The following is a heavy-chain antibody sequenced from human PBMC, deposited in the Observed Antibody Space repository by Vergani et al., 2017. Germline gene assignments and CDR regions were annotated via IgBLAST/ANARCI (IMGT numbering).Heavy chain of an antibody. CDR1: GYTFTSYG. CDR3: AMGYDPLSNYLLF. J-gene: IGHJ4*02. CDR2: YIPSSGTS. V-gene: IGHV1-69*13. Sequence: QVQLVQSGAEVKKPGASVKVSCKASGYTFTSYGISWVRQAPGQGLEWMGKYIPSSGTSDHSKKFQDRLTFNADESTTTAYMELSTLRAEDTAVYYCAMGYDPLSNYLLFWGQGTVVTVSP. D-gene: IGHD3-10*01.